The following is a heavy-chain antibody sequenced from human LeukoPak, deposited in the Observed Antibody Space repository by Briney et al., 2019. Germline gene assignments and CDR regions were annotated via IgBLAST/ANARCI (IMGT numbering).Heavy chain of an antibody. CDR3: ARERPYGYSYGYTGLRNDY. D-gene: IGHD5-18*01. V-gene: IGHV4-4*02. J-gene: IGHJ4*02. CDR1: GGSISSSNW. CDR2: IYHSGST. Sequence: SGTLSLTCAVSGGSISSSNWWSWVRQPPGKGLEWVGEIYHSGSTNYNPSLKSRVTISVDTSKNQFSLKLSSVTAADTAVYYCARERPYGYSYGYTGLRNDYWGQGTLVTVSS.